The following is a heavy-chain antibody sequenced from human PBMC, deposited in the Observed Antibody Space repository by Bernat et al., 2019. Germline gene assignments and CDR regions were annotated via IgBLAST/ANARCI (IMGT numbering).Heavy chain of an antibody. V-gene: IGHV3-74*03. CDR3: AKDGQLTPYFYYYMDV. CDR2: INSDGNVI. J-gene: IGHJ6*03. D-gene: IGHD3-10*01. CDR1: GFTFGSYW. Sequence: ELQLVESGGGLVQPGGSLRLSCAASGFTFGSYWMHWVRQVPGKGLLWVARINSDGNVIKYADSVKGRFTISRDNANNTLYLQMNSLRAEDTANYYCAKDGQLTPYFYYYMDVWGRGTTVTVSS.